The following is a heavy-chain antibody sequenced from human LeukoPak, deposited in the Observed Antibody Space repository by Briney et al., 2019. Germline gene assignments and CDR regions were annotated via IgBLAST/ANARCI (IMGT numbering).Heavy chain of an antibody. CDR3: ASVGLGSGWYGETQH. D-gene: IGHD6-19*01. CDR1: GGTFSSYA. J-gene: IGHJ1*01. Sequence: GASVKVSCKASGGTFSSYAISWVRQAPGQGLEWMGRIIPILGIANYAQKFQGRVTITADKSTSTAYMELSSLRSEDTAVYYCASVGLGSGWYGETQHWGQGTLVTVSS. V-gene: IGHV1-69*04. CDR2: IIPILGIA.